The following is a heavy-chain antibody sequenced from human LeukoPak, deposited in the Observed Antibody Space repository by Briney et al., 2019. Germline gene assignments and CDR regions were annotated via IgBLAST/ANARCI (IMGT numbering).Heavy chain of an antibody. J-gene: IGHJ4*02. V-gene: IGHV1-46*01. CDR1: GYTFTNYF. D-gene: IGHD5-18*01. CDR3: ARDWGYSYGLEGFDY. CDR2: INPSGGGT. Sequence: GASVKVSCKASGYTFTNYFMHWVRQAPGQGLEWMGVINPSGGGTTYAQRFQGRVTMTRDTSTSTVHMELSSLRSEDTAVYYCARDWGYSYGLEGFDYWGQGTLVTVSS.